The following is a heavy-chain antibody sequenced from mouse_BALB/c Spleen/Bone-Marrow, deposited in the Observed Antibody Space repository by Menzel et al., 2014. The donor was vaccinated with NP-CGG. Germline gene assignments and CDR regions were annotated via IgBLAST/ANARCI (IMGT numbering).Heavy chain of an antibody. Sequence: VQLKESGPELVKPGTSVKMSCMASGYTFTDYYMMWVRQSHGKSLEWIGHINPNTDGTFYNQKFKGKATLTVDKSSSTAYMQLNSLTSEDSAVYYCARSRYFDNWGQGTTLTVSS. V-gene: IGHV1-26*01. CDR1: GYTFTDYY. J-gene: IGHJ2*01. CDR3: ARSRYFDN. D-gene: IGHD3-3*01. CDR2: INPNTDGT.